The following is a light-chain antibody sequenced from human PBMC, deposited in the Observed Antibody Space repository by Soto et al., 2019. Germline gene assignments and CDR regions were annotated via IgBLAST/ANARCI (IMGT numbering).Light chain of an antibody. CDR3: CSYAGSRTYV. CDR1: SSDVGSCYL. J-gene: IGLJ1*01. CDR2: EGS. Sequence: QSVLTQPASVSGSPGQSITISCTGTSSDVGSCYLVSWYQQHPGKAPKLMIYEGSKRPSGVSNRFSGSKSGNTASLTISGLQAEDEADYYCCSYAGSRTYVFGTGTKVTVL. V-gene: IGLV2-23*01.